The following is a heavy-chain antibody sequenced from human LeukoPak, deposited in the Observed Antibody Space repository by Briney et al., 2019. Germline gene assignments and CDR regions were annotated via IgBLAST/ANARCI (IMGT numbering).Heavy chain of an antibody. V-gene: IGHV3-7*01. CDR2: IKEDGSQK. CDR3: ASLSQPYCSGGSCYSSGVFDY. J-gene: IGHJ4*02. CDR1: GFTFRSAW. Sequence: PGGSLRLSCVASGFTFRSAWMTWVRQAPGKGLEWVANIKEDGSQKNYVDSVKGRFTISRDNARNSLYLQMNSVRAEDTAVYYCASLSQPYCSGGSCYSSGVFDYWGQGTLVTVSS. D-gene: IGHD2-15*01.